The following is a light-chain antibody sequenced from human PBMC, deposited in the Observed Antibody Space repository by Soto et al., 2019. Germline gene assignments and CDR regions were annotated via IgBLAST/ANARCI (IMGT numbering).Light chain of an antibody. Sequence: DIQMTQSPSSLSASVGDRVTPTCRASQSISNYLNWYQQKQGKAPNLLIYASSSLQSGVPSRFSGSGSGTDFTLTISSLQPEDFATYYCQQFYSTPQTFGQGTTVEIK. V-gene: IGKV1-39*01. CDR2: ASS. J-gene: IGKJ1*01. CDR3: QQFYSTPQT. CDR1: QSISNY.